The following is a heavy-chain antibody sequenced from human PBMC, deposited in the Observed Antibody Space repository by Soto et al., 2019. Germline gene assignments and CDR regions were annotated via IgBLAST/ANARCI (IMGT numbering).Heavy chain of an antibody. J-gene: IGHJ4*02. D-gene: IGHD2-8*01. CDR2: ISGSGGST. CDR1: GFTFSSYA. Sequence: LRLSCAASGFTFSSYAMSWVRQAPGKGLEGGSGISGSGGSTYYADSVKGRFTTSRDNSKNTLYLQMNSLRAEDTAVYYCAKGAGADIVLMVYATPPHFDYWGQGTLVTVSS. V-gene: IGHV3-23*01. CDR3: AKGAGADIVLMVYATPPHFDY.